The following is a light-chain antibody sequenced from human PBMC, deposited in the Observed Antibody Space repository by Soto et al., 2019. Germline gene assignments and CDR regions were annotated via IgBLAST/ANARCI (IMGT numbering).Light chain of an antibody. CDR1: QSVSRNF. CDR2: GAS. V-gene: IGKV3-20*01. J-gene: IGKJ1*01. Sequence: EIVWTQSPGTLSLSPGERAALSCRASQSVSRNFLAWYQHRPDQAPRLLIYGASSRPTDIADRLPGSGSGTDFTLTIRRLEPADFAVYHCQQYGTSPWTFGQGTKVAI. CDR3: QQYGTSPWT.